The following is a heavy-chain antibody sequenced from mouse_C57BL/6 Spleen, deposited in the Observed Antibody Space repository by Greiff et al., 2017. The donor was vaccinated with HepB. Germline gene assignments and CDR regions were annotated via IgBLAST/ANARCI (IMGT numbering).Heavy chain of an antibody. CDR1: GYAFSSSW. Sequence: QVQLKQSGPELVKPGASVKISCKASGYAFSSSWMNWVKQRPGKGLEWIGRIYPGDGDTNSNGKFKGKATLTADKSSSTAYMQLSSLTSEDAAVYFWARGVGDPYYVDYWGQGTTLTVSS. J-gene: IGHJ2*01. CDR2: IYPGDGDT. D-gene: IGHD1-3*01. V-gene: IGHV1-82*01. CDR3: ARGVGDPYYVDY.